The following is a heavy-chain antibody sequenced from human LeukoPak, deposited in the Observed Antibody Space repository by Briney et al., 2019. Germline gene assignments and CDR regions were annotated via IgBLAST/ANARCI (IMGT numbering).Heavy chain of an antibody. D-gene: IGHD3-22*01. CDR3: ARVDSSGYHYFDY. CDR2: IYYSGST. J-gene: IGHJ4*02. CDR1: GFTFSDYY. Sequence: LRLSCAASGFTFSDYYMSWIRQPPGKGLEWIGYIYYSGSTYYNPSLKSRVTISVDTSKNQFSLKLSSVTAADTAVYYCARVDSSGYHYFDYWGQGTLVTVSS. V-gene: IGHV4-30-4*08.